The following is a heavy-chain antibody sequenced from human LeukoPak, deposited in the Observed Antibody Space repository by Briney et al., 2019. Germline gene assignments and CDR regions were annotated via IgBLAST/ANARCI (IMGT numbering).Heavy chain of an antibody. CDR3: ARGDVSAMVTDPLDY. Sequence: GASVTVSCTASGYTFTSYDIHWVRQATGQGLEWMGWMNPNSGNTGYAQKFQGRVTMTRNTSISTAYMELSSLRSEDTAVYYCARGDVSAMVTDPLDYWGQGTLVTVSS. V-gene: IGHV1-8*01. J-gene: IGHJ4*02. CDR2: MNPNSGNT. D-gene: IGHD5-18*01. CDR1: GYTFTSYD.